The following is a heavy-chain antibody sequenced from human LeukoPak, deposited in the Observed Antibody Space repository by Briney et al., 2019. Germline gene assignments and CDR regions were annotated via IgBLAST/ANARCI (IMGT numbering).Heavy chain of an antibody. Sequence: SETLSLTCSVSGSSISNYYWSWIRQSPGKGLEWIGYIYYSGSTNYNPSLKSRVTISVDTSKNQFSLKLSSVTAADTAVYYCARDVAGNFDYWGQGTLVTVSS. J-gene: IGHJ4*02. CDR3: ARDVAGNFDY. CDR2: IYYSGST. D-gene: IGHD6-19*01. CDR1: GSSISNYY. V-gene: IGHV4-59*13.